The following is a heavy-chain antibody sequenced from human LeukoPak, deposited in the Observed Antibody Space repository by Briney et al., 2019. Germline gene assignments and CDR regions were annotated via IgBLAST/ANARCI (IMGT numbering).Heavy chain of an antibody. CDR1: VYTVSYLS. D-gene: IGHD3-3*02. V-gene: IGHV1-24*01. CDR2: FDPKDGEK. J-gene: IGHJ6*03. Sequence: APVKVSCKVSVYTVSYLSLHWVRQAPGKGLEWLGGFDPKDGEKKYPEKVRGRITMTEDSSTDTAYLELSNMRSEDTAIYYCAASPIPGLPPIFHYHYSYIDVWGNGTSVVISS. CDR3: AASPIPGLPPIFHYHYSYIDV.